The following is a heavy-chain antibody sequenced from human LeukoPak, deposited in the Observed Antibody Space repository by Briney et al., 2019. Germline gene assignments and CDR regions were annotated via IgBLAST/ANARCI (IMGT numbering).Heavy chain of an antibody. Sequence: ASVKVSCKVSGYTLTELSMHWVRQAPGKGLEWMGGFDPEDGETIYAQKFQGRVTMTEDTSTVTAYMELSSLRSEDTAVYYCARAHGSVYWFDPWGQGTLVTVSS. CDR3: ARAHGSVYWFDP. D-gene: IGHD5/OR15-5a*01. J-gene: IGHJ5*02. CDR1: GYTLTELS. V-gene: IGHV1-24*01. CDR2: FDPEDGET.